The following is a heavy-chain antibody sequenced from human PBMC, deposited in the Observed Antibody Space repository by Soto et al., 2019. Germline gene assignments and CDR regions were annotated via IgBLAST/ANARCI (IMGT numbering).Heavy chain of an antibody. V-gene: IGHV3-73*01. CDR2: IRSKANNYAT. Sequence: EFQLVESGGGLVQPGGSVRLSCATSGFTFSASSMHWVRQASGKGLEWLGRIRSKANNYATVYIELVKGRPIISRDDSQDTMFLKMNNLRSDDTAMYYCASEGAGFGYCGQGTLDTVSS. CDR1: GFTFSASS. CDR3: ASEGAGFGY. D-gene: IGHD1-26*01. J-gene: IGHJ4*02.